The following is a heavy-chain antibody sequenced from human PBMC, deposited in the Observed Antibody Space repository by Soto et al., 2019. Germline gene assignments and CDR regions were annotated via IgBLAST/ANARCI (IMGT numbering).Heavy chain of an antibody. CDR1: GGSISSGDYY. V-gene: IGHV4-30-4*01. Sequence: SETLSLTCTVSGGSISSGDYYWSWIRQPPGKGLEWIGYIYYSGSTYYNPSLKSRVTISVDTSKNQFSLKLSSVTAADTAVYYCARAGDSYGMDVWGQGTTVTVS. D-gene: IGHD3-10*01. J-gene: IGHJ6*02. CDR2: IYYSGST. CDR3: ARAGDSYGMDV.